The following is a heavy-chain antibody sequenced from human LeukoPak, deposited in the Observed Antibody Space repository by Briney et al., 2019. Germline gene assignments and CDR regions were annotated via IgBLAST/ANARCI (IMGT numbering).Heavy chain of an antibody. Sequence: ASVKVSCKASGYTFTGYYMHWVRQAPGQGLEWMGGIIPIFDTANYAQKFQGRVTITTDESTSTAYMELSSLRSEDTAVCYCARGLRWLHSSNWFDPRGQGTLVTVSS. J-gene: IGHJ5*02. CDR3: ARGLRWLHSSNWFDP. D-gene: IGHD5-24*01. CDR1: GYTFTGYY. V-gene: IGHV1-69*05. CDR2: IIPIFDTA.